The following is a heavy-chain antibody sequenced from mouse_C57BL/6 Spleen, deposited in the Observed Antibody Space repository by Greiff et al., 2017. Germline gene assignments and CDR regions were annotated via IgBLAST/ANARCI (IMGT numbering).Heavy chain of an antibody. V-gene: IGHV1-19*01. CDR1: GYTFTDYY. CDR2: INPYNGGT. Sequence: VQLQQSGPVLVKPGASVKMSCKASGYTFTDYYMNWVKQSHGKSLEWIGVINPYNGGTSYNQKFKGKATLTVDKSSSTAYMELNSLTSEDSACYYCARDDYGYAMDYWGQGTSVTVSS. CDR3: ARDDYGYAMDY. D-gene: IGHD2-4*01. J-gene: IGHJ4*01.